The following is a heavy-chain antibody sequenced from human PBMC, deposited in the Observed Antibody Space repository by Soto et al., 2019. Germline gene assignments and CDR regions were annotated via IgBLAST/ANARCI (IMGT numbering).Heavy chain of an antibody. Sequence: EVQLVESGGTLVQPGGSLKLSCAASGLIFSGSALHWVRQASGKGLVWVGRIRSRANSYATSYAASVKGRFTISRDDSKNTAYLQMNSRKTEYTAVYYCTRPADCGSGYTFDQWGQGTLVTVSS. CDR2: IRSRANSYAT. V-gene: IGHV3-73*01. CDR1: GLIFSGSA. CDR3: TRPADCGSGYTFDQ. D-gene: IGHD3-22*01. J-gene: IGHJ4*02.